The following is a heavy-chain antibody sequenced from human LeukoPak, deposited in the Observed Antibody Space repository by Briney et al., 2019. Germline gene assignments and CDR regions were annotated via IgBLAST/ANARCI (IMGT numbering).Heavy chain of an antibody. D-gene: IGHD3-10*01. V-gene: IGHV1-24*01. CDR2: FDPEDGET. CDR1: GYTLTELS. Sequence: ASVKVSCKVSGYTLTELSMHWVRQAPGKGLEWMGGFDPEDGETIYAQKFQGRVTMTEDTSTDTAYMELSSLRSEDTAVYYCATMYYYGSGSYYSSPTTYFDYWGQGTLVTVSS. CDR3: ATMYYYGSGSYYSSPTTYFDY. J-gene: IGHJ4*02.